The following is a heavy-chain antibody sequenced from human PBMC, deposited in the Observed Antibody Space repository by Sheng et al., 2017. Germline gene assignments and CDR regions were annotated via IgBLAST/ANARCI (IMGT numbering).Heavy chain of an antibody. D-gene: IGHD3-3*01. J-gene: IGHJ6*03. CDR2: SIPVGAP. CDR3: VRISMEYYYYMDV. CDR1: VAPSVVTT. V-gene: IGHV4-4*07. Sequence: QVQLQESGPGLVKAFRRPCPSPALSLVAPSVVTTGAGSGSPPGRDWSGLGVSIPVGAPTTTPPSKSRVTMSVDTSKNQFSLKLSSVTAADTAVYYCVRISMEYYYYMDVWGKGTTVTVSS.